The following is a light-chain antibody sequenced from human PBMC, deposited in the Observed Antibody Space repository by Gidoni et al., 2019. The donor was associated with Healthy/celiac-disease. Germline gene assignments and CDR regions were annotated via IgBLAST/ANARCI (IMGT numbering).Light chain of an antibody. J-gene: IGKJ2*03. CDR2: AAP. V-gene: IGKV1-39*01. CDR1: QSISSY. Sequence: DIKITQSPSSLSASVGDRVTITCRASQSISSYLNWYQQKPGKAPKLLIYAAPSLQSGVPSRFSGSGSGTDFTLTISSLQPEDFATYYCQQSYSTPRFGQGTKLEIK. CDR3: QQSYSTPR.